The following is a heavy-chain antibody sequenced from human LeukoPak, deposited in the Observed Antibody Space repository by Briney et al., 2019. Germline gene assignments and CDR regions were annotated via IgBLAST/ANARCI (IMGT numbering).Heavy chain of an antibody. CDR1: GSTFINYW. Sequence: GGSLRLSCVASGSTFINYWMSWVRQAPGKGLEWVANVKQDGSEKYYVESVKGRFTIFRDNAKNSLFLQMNSLRVDDTAVYYCARDGDGYKSTPFDYWGQGTLATVSS. CDR3: ARDGDGYKSTPFDY. CDR2: VKQDGSEK. V-gene: IGHV3-7*01. D-gene: IGHD5-24*01. J-gene: IGHJ4*02.